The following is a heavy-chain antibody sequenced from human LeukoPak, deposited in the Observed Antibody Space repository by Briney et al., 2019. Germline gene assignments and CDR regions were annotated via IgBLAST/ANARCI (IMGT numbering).Heavy chain of an antibody. CDR3: AKGGKWDVTPFDY. CDR1: GFTFTSYS. J-gene: IGHJ4*02. Sequence: GGSLRLSCAGSGFTFTSYSMNWVRQAPGKGLEWFSTISGGGGSTYYADSVKGRFTISRDNSKNTLYLQVNSLRAEDTAVYYCAKGGKWDVTPFDYWGQGTLVTVSS. CDR2: ISGGGGST. V-gene: IGHV3-23*01. D-gene: IGHD1-26*01.